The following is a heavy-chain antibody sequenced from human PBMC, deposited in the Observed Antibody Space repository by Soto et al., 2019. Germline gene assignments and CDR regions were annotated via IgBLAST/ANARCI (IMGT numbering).Heavy chain of an antibody. CDR2: ISYDGSNK. CDR3: ANAYYYGSGSYYNVLEY. D-gene: IGHD3-10*01. Sequence: QVQLVESGGGVVQPGRSLRLSCAASGFTFSGYGMHWVRQAPGKGLEWVEVISYDGSNKYYADSVKGRFTISRDNSKNTLYLQMNGLSAEDTAVYYCANAYYYGSGSYYNVLEYWGQGTLATVSS. CDR1: GFTFSGYG. J-gene: IGHJ4*02. V-gene: IGHV3-30*18.